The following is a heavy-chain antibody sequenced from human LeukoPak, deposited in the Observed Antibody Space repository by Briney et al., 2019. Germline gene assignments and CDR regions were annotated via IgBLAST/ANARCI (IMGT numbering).Heavy chain of an antibody. Sequence: GGSLRLSCAASGFTFSDHAMHWVRQAPGKGLEWVSAVGIAADTFYPGSVKGRFTISRENAKNSLYLQMNSLRLEDTAIYYCAREGDSSGHAGAFDMWGQGTMVTVSS. CDR2: VGIAADT. CDR3: AREGDSSGHAGAFDM. J-gene: IGHJ3*02. CDR1: GFTFSDHA. V-gene: IGHV3-13*01. D-gene: IGHD3-22*01.